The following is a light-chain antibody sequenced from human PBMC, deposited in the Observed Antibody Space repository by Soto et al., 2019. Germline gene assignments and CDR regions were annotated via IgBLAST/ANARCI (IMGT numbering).Light chain of an antibody. CDR3: QQANSFPLT. CDR2: KAS. Sequence: DIQMTQSPSSLSGSVGDRVTITCQASQTISSWLAWYQQKPGKAPKLLIYKASTLKRGVPSRFSGSGSGTEFTLTISSLQPDDFATYYCQQANSFPLTFGGGTKVDIK. V-gene: IGKV1-5*03. J-gene: IGKJ4*01. CDR1: QTISSW.